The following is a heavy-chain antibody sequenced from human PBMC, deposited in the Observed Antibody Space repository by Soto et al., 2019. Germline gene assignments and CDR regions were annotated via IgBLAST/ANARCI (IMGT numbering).Heavy chain of an antibody. CDR2: ISSSSSTI. CDR3: ARGHYYYYYMDV. Sequence: EVQLVESGGGLVQPGGSLRLSCAASGFTFSSYSMNWVRQAPGKGLEWVSYISSSSSTIYYADSVKGRFTISRDNAKNSLYLQMNSLIAEDTAVYYCARGHYYYYYMDVWGKGTTVTVSS. CDR1: GFTFSSYS. J-gene: IGHJ6*03. V-gene: IGHV3-48*01.